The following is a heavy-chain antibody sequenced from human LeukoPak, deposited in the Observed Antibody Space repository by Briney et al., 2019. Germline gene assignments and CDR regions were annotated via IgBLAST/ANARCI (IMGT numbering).Heavy chain of an antibody. D-gene: IGHD6-19*01. V-gene: IGHV3-23*01. Sequence: GGSLRLSCAASTFGFNTYAMSWVRQAPGKGLEWVSVISGSGGSTDYADSVKGRFTISRDNSNNTLYLQMNSLRAEDTAVYYCATKQWLAPPPDSWGQGTPVTVSS. J-gene: IGHJ4*02. CDR2: ISGSGGST. CDR1: TFGFNTYA. CDR3: ATKQWLAPPPDS.